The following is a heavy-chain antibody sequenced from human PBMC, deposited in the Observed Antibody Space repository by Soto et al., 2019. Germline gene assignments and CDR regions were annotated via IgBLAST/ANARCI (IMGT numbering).Heavy chain of an antibody. J-gene: IGHJ4*02. Sequence: KVSFHDCVYTLTNYAVHWVRQAPGQRLEWMGWINAGDCNTKYSRNFQGRVTITRDTSASTAYMELSRLRSEDTAVYYCVRDGAVAGNINLAFWGQGTLVTVSS. D-gene: IGHD6-19*01. CDR1: VYTLTNYA. CDR2: INAGDCNT. V-gene: IGHV1-3*01. CDR3: VRDGAVAGNINLAF.